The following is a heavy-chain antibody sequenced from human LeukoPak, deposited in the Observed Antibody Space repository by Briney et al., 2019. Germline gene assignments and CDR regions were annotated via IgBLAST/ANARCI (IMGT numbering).Heavy chain of an antibody. V-gene: IGHV3-7*01. CDR1: GFTFSSYW. D-gene: IGHD6-19*01. Sequence: PGGSLRLSCAASGFTFSSYWMSWVRQAPGKGLEWVANIKQDGSEKYYVDSVKGRFTISRDNAKNSLYLQMNSLRAEDTAVYYCARDFGPGIAVFDYWGQGTLVTVSS. CDR2: IKQDGSEK. CDR3: ARDFGPGIAVFDY. J-gene: IGHJ4*02.